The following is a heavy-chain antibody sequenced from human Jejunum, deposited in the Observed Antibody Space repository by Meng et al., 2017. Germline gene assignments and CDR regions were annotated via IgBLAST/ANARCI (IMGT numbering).Heavy chain of an antibody. CDR2: IGRGTDT. D-gene: IGHD1-26*01. CDR1: GFTFSSNY. V-gene: IGHV3-23*04. Sequence: EGGLVESGGTLVQPGGSLSLSCAASGFTFSSNYMSWVRRAPGKGLEWVSAIGRGTDTYYADSVKGRFTMSRDKSKNTLYLEMNGLRAEGTALYYCAKHLSGSYTFDYWGQGTLVTVSS. CDR3: AKHLSGSYTFDY. J-gene: IGHJ4*02.